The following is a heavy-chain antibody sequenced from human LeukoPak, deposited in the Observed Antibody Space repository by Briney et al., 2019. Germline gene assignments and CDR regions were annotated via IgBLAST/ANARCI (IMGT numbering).Heavy chain of an antibody. CDR3: ATDVDTANDY. CDR2: IKSRTDGGTT. Sequence: GGCLRLSCAASGFTFSNAWMSWVRQAPGKGLEWVGRIKSRTDGGTTDYAAPVKGRVNISRDDSKNTLYLQMNSLKTEDTAVYYCATDVDTANDYWGQGTLVTVSS. V-gene: IGHV3-15*01. J-gene: IGHJ4*02. CDR1: GFTFSNAW. D-gene: IGHD5-18*01.